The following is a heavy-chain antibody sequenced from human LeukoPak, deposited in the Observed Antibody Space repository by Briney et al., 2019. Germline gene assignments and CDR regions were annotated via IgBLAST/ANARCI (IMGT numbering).Heavy chain of an antibody. V-gene: IGHV1-2*02. Sequence: ASVKLSCKASGCTFTGYYMHWVRQAPGQGLEWMGWINPNSGGTNYAQKFQGRVTMTRDTSISTAYMELSRLRSDDTAVYYCAREACGGDCSELDYWGQGTLVTVSS. D-gene: IGHD2-21*01. J-gene: IGHJ4*02. CDR1: GCTFTGYY. CDR2: INPNSGGT. CDR3: AREACGGDCSELDY.